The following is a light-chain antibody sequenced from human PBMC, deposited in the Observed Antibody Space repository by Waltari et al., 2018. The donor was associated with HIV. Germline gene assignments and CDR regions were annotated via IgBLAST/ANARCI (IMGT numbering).Light chain of an antibody. CDR3: QQYYITPWT. Sequence: DIVMTQSPASLAVSLGERATINCKSSQSVLFSSNNKNHLAWYQQKPGQPPKLLIYWASSRESGVPDRFSGSGSGTEFTLTITSLQAEDVAVYYCQQYYITPWTFGQGTKVEIK. CDR1: QSVLFSSNNKNH. V-gene: IGKV4-1*01. CDR2: WAS. J-gene: IGKJ1*01.